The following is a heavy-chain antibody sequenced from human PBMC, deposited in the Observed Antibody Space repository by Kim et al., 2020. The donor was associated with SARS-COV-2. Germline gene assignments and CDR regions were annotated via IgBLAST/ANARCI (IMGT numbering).Heavy chain of an antibody. CDR3: ARGVHFGSGPRAGYYFDY. CDR1: GFTFRNYG. CDR2: IWYDGSNI. Sequence: GGSLRLSCAPSGFTFRNYGMHWVRQSPGKGLEWVAVIWYDGSNIYYVDSVKGRFTISRDNSKNTLYLQMNSLRAEDTAVYHCARGVHFGSGPRAGYYFDYWGRGTLVTVSS. J-gene: IGHJ4*02. D-gene: IGHD6-19*01. V-gene: IGHV3-33*01.